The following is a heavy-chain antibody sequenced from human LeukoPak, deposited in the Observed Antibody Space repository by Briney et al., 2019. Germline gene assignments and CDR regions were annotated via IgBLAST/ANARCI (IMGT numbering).Heavy chain of an antibody. V-gene: IGHV3-66*01. Sequence: GGSLRLSCAASGFTVSTNYMSWVRQAPGKGLEWVSVIYSGGSTYYADSVKDRFTISRDNSKNTLYLQMNSLRAEDTAVYYCARASMAAAGYYFDYWGQGTLVTVSS. J-gene: IGHJ4*02. D-gene: IGHD6-13*01. CDR3: ARASMAAAGYYFDY. CDR1: GFTVSTNY. CDR2: IYSGGST.